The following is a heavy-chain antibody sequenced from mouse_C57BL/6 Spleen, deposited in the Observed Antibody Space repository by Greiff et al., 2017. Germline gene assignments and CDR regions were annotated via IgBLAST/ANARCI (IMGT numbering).Heavy chain of an antibody. CDR2: ISSGGSYT. CDR1: GFTFSSYG. CDR3: ARHGDYDPSYYFDY. J-gene: IGHJ2*01. V-gene: IGHV5-6*01. D-gene: IGHD2-13*01. Sequence: EVQVVESGGDLVKPGGSLKLSCAASGFTFSSYGMSWVRQTPDKRLEWVATISSGGSYTYSPDSVKGRFTISRDNAKNTLYLQMSSLKSEDTAMYYCARHGDYDPSYYFDYWGQGTTLTVSS.